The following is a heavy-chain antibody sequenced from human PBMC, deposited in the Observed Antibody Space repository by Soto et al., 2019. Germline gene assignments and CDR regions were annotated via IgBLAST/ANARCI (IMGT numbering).Heavy chain of an antibody. CDR1: GGSISSAGYD. J-gene: IGHJ5*02. D-gene: IGHD5-12*01. V-gene: IGHV4-31*03. CDR2: IYYSGST. Sequence: TLSLTCTVSGGSISSAGYDWSRIRQHPGKGLEWIGYIYYSGSTYYNPSLKSRVTISVDTSKNQFSLKLSSVTAADTAVYYCARGLAVHSGYDGTLDPWGQGTLVTVSS. CDR3: ARGLAVHSGYDGTLDP.